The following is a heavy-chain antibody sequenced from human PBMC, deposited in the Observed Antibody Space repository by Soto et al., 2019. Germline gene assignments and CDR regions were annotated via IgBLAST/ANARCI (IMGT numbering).Heavy chain of an antibody. J-gene: IGHJ6*02. V-gene: IGHV4-30-2*01. CDR2: IYQSGST. Sequence: PSETLSLTCAVSGGSIRSGGYSWIWIRHPPGKGLEWIGYIYQSGSTYYNPSLKSRVTISVDRSRNQFSLKLSSVTAADTAVYFCATQSYSNSGAYYYYAMDVWGQGTTVTVSS. CDR1: GGSIRSGGYS. D-gene: IGHD4-4*01. CDR3: ATQSYSNSGAYYYYAMDV.